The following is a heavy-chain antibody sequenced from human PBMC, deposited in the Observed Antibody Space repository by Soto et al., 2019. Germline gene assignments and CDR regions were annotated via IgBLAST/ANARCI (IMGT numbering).Heavy chain of an antibody. Sequence: EVQLLESGGGLVQPGGSLRLSCAASGFTFSGYAMSWVRQAPGKGLEWVSAVSGSGNNIYYADSIKGRFTISRDNSRSTLFLQMNSLSAEDTAVYFCAKGPARTCIKQPLDSWGRGTLVSVSS. D-gene: IGHD1-1*01. J-gene: IGHJ4*02. CDR1: GFTFSGYA. CDR3: AKGPARTCIKQPLDS. CDR2: VSGSGNNI. V-gene: IGHV3-23*01.